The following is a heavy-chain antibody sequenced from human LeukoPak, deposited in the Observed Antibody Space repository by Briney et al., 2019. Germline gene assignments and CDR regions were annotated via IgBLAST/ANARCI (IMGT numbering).Heavy chain of an antibody. CDR1: GYTFDGYY. Sequence: ASVKVSCKASGYTFDGYYMHWVRQAPGQGLEWMGWINPNSGGTNYAQKFQGRVTMTRDTSISTAYMELSRLRSDDTAVYYCARGMEPYYYMDVWGKGTTVTVSS. V-gene: IGHV1-2*02. CDR2: INPNSGGT. D-gene: IGHD1-26*01. CDR3: ARGMEPYYYMDV. J-gene: IGHJ6*03.